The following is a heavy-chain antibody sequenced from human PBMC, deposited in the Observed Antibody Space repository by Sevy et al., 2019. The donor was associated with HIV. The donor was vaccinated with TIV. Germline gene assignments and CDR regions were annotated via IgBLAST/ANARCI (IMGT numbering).Heavy chain of an antibody. CDR2: IFYTGTT. D-gene: IGHD2-2*01. J-gene: IGHJ5*02. CDR1: GGSISSSNHY. V-gene: IGHV4-39*01. Sequence: SETLSLTCTVSGGSISSSNHYWGWIRQSPGKGLEWIGSIFYTGTTHYNPSLKSRVTISVDTSKNQFSLKLSSVTAADTAVYYCARDHLLSLAYSWFDPWGQGTLVTVSS. CDR3: ARDHLLSLAYSWFDP.